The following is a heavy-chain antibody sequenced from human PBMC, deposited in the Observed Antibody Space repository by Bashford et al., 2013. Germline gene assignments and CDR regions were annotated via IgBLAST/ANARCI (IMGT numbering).Heavy chain of an antibody. CDR1: GYTFTSYD. V-gene: IGHV1-8*01. J-gene: IGHJ6*02. Sequence: ASVKVSCKASGYTFTSYDINWVRQATGQGLEWMGWMNPNSGNTGYAQKFQGRVTMTRNTSISTAYMELSSLRSEDTAVYYCARGLGVTNYYYYGMDVWGQGTTVTVSS. D-gene: IGHD1-26*01. CDR2: MNPNSGNT. CDR3: ARGLGVTNYYYYGMDV.